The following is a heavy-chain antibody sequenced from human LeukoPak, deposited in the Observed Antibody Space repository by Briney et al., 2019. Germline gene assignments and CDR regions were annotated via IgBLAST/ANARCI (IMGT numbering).Heavy chain of an antibody. D-gene: IGHD3-10*01. CDR3: ARDFRALGGGDVFDI. CDR2: ISAYNGNT. J-gene: IGHJ3*02. CDR1: GYTFTNYG. V-gene: IGHV1-18*01. Sequence: ASVKVSCKASGYTFTNYGISWVRQAPGQGLEWMGWISAYNGNTNYAQKLQGRVTMTTDTSTSTAYMELRSLRSDDTAVYYCARDFRALGGGDVFDIWGQGTMVTVSS.